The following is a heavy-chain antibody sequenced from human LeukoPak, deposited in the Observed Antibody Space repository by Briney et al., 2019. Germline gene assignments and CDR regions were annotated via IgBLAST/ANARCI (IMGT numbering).Heavy chain of an antibody. CDR3: ARDPHSLDY. CDR2: IAYTNTI. Sequence: TGGSLRLSCTASGFSFSSYSMNWVRQAPGKGLEWVAYIAYTNTIHYADSVRGRFAISRDNAKNSLYLQLNSLRAKDTAVYYCARDPHSLDYWGQGTRVTVSS. CDR1: GFSFSSYS. V-gene: IGHV3-48*01. J-gene: IGHJ4*02.